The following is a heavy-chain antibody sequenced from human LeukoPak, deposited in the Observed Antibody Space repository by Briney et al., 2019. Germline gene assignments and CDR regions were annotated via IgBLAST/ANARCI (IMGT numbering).Heavy chain of an antibody. Sequence: ASVKVSCKASGGTFSNYPISWVRQAPGQGLEWMGGIIPLFGTANSAQKFQGRVTITADESARTAYMELSSLGSEDTAVYYCARGQGTTYFFYWGQGTLVTVSS. D-gene: IGHD1-14*01. CDR1: GGTFSNYP. CDR3: ARGQGTTYFFY. J-gene: IGHJ4*02. CDR2: IIPLFGTA. V-gene: IGHV1-69*01.